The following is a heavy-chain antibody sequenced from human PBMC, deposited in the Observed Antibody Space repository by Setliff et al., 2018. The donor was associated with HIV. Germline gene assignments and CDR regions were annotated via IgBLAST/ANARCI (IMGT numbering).Heavy chain of an antibody. CDR3: TRDIWTYGLMGS. CDR2: IYYGGST. CDR1: GGSVGSSSYY. J-gene: IGHJ5*02. D-gene: IGHD1-1*01. V-gene: IGHV4-39*07. Sequence: PSETLSLTCTVSGGSVGSSSYYWAWIRQPPGKGLEWIGEIYYGGSTNYNPALKSRVTISVDTSKNQFSLRLSSVTAADTAIYYCTRDIWTYGLMGSWGQGTLVTVSS.